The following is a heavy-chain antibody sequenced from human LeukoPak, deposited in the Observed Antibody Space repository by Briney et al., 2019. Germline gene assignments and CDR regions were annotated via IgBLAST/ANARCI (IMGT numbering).Heavy chain of an antibody. D-gene: IGHD6-13*01. CDR1: GFTFSSYG. V-gene: IGHV3-23*01. CDR3: AKGVSSGYSGSWVYYYYYMDV. J-gene: IGHJ6*03. CDR2: ISGSGGST. Sequence: GGTLRLSCAASGFTFSSYGMSWVRQAPGKGLEWVSAISGSGGSTYYADSVKGRFTISRDNSKNTLYLQMNSLRAEDTAVYYCAKGVSSGYSGSWVYYYYYMDVWGKGTTVTISS.